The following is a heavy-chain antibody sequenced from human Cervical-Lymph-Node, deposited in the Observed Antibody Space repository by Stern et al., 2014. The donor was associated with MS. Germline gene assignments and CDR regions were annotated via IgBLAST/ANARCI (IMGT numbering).Heavy chain of an antibody. Sequence: QLVQSGAEVKKPGASVKVSCRASGYTFTSYGISWVRQAPGQGLEWVGWISTYNGNTNYAQKFQGRVTMTTDTSTSTAYMELRSLISDDTAVYYCARDIYCSGGTCYFEFFDYWGQGTLVAVS. D-gene: IGHD2-15*01. V-gene: IGHV1-18*01. CDR3: ARDIYCSGGTCYFEFFDY. CDR2: ISTYNGNT. J-gene: IGHJ4*02. CDR1: GYTFTSYG.